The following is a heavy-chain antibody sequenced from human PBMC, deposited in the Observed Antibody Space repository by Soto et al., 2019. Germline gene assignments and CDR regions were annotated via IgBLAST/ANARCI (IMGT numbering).Heavy chain of an antibody. CDR1: GFSFSSYA. CDR2: ISGRGANT. V-gene: IGHV3-23*01. CDR3: AYSGYDLLYDF. Sequence: GGSLRLSCAASGFSFSSYAMSWVRQAPGKGLEWVAAISGRGANTYYADSVKGRFTISRDNSRNTLYLQMSSLRAGDTAVYYCAYSGYDLLYDFWGQGTLVTVSS. J-gene: IGHJ4*02. D-gene: IGHD5-12*01.